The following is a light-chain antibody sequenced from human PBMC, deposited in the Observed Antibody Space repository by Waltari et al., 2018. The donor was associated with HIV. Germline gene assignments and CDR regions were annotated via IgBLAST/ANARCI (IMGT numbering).Light chain of an antibody. Sequence: QSVLTQPPSASGSPGQRVTISCSGGRSNIGTNPVYWYQQFPGTAPKLLIYRNNQRPSGVPDRFSGSKSGTSASLVISGLRSEDEADYYCAAWDDSLSGVFGGGTKVTVL. CDR3: AAWDDSLSGV. CDR1: RSNIGTNP. J-gene: IGLJ2*01. CDR2: RNN. V-gene: IGLV1-47*01.